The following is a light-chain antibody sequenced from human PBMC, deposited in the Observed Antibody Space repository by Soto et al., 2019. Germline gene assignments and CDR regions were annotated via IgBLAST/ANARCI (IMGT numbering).Light chain of an antibody. J-gene: IGKJ2*01. V-gene: IGKV4-1*01. CDR3: QQFYNTPPYT. Sequence: DTVMTQSPDSLAVSLGERATINCKSSQSVLYSSNHKNYLARYQQKPGQPPKLLISWASTRESGVPDRFSGSGSGTDFTLTINSVQAEDVAVYYWQQFYNTPPYTFGQGPRLEIK. CDR2: WAS. CDR1: QSVLYSSNHKNY.